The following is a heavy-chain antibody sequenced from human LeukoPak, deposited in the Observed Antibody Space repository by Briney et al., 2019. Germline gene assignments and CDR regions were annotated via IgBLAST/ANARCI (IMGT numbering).Heavy chain of an antibody. D-gene: IGHD2-2*01. CDR2: ISSSGSTI. CDR1: GFTFSDYY. Sequence: GGSLRLSCAASGFTFSDYYMSWIRQAPGKGLEWVSYISSSGSTIYYADSVKGRFTISRDNAKNSLYLQMNSLRAEDTAVYYCAREPGDCSSTSCPAPYYYYMDVWGKGTTVTVSS. J-gene: IGHJ6*03. CDR3: AREPGDCSSTSCPAPYYYYMDV. V-gene: IGHV3-11*04.